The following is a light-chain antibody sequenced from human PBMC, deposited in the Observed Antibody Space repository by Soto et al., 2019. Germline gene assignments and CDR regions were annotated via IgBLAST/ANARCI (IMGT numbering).Light chain of an antibody. V-gene: IGKV3-20*01. CDR3: HQYDNAPQT. Sequence: EIVLMQSPGTRSLSPGERATLSCRASQTLRRTYIAWYQQKPGQAPRVLIYGASKRATGIPDRFSGSGSGTDFSLTISRLEPEDLAVYYCHQYDNAPQTYGQGTEVDIK. CDR2: GAS. CDR1: QTLRRTY. J-gene: IGKJ2*01.